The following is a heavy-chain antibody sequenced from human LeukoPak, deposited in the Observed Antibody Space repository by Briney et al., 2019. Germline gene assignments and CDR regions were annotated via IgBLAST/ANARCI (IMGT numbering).Heavy chain of an antibody. CDR2: IYHSGST. CDR1: GGSISSGSYY. Sequence: SQTLSLTCTVSGGSISSGSYYWSWIRQPPGKGLEWIGSIYHSGSTYYNPSLKSRVTISVDTSKNQFSLKLSSVTAADTAVYYCARHLTTVTTGFDYWGQGTLVTVSS. J-gene: IGHJ4*02. D-gene: IGHD4-17*01. V-gene: IGHV4-39*01. CDR3: ARHLTTVTTGFDY.